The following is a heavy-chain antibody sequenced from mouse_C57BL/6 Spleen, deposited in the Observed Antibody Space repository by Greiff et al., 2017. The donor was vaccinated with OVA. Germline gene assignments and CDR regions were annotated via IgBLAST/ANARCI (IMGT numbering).Heavy chain of an antibody. J-gene: IGHJ2*01. V-gene: IGHV5-16*01. CDR3: ARDADYGSDYFDY. CDR1: GFTFSDYY. D-gene: IGHD1-1*01. CDR2: INYDGSST. Sequence: EVKLVESEGGLVQPGSSMKLSCTASGFTFSDYYMAWVRQVPEKGLEWVANINYDGSSTYYLDSLKSRFIISRDNAKNILYLQMSSLKSEDTATYYCARDADYGSDYFDYWGQGTTLTVSS.